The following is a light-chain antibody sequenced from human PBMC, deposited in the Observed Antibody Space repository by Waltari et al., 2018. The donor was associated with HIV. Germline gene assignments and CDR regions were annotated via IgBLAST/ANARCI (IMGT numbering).Light chain of an antibody. CDR3: HQRSNWPIT. Sequence: ELVLTQSPGTLTLSPGERATLSCRASQSVSSYLAWYQQKPGQAPRPLIYGASSRATGIPARFSGSGSGTDFTLTISSLEPGDFGVYYCHQRSNWPITFGQGTRLEIK. CDR1: QSVSSY. J-gene: IGKJ5*01. V-gene: IGKV3-11*01. CDR2: GAS.